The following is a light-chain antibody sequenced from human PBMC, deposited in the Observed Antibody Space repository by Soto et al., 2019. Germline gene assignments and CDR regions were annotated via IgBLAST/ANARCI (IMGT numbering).Light chain of an antibody. CDR2: SAS. J-gene: IGKJ5*01. V-gene: IGKV3-15*01. CDR3: QHYNNWPFS. CDR1: QSVNNN. Sequence: ERVMTQSPATLSVSPGERATLSCRASQSVNNNLAWYQQKPGQAPRLLIYSASTRATGIPARFSGSGSGTEFTLTISSLQSEDFAVYYCQHYNNWPFSFGPGTRLEIK.